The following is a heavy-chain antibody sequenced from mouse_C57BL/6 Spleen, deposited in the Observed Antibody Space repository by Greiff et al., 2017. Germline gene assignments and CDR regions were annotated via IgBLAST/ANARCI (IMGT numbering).Heavy chain of an antibody. D-gene: IGHD1-1*01. CDR1: GYAFSSDW. CDR2: IYPGDGDT. CDR3: ARLYYCCSISSSYYDG. Sequence: VQLQQSGAELVKPGASVKISCKASGYAFSSDWKNWVKQRPGKGLEGMGQIYPGDGDTNYNGKFKGKATLTADISSSTAYMQLSSQTSAVSTVYSGARLYYCCSISSSYYDGWSPGATLTVTS. V-gene: IGHV1-80*01. J-gene: IGHJ2*01.